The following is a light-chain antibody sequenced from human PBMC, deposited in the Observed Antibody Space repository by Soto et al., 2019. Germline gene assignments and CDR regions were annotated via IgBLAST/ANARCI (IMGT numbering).Light chain of an antibody. Sequence: QSVLTQPPSVSAAPGQKVTISCSGNTSNIGDNYVSWYQHLPGRAPKLLIYVNNKRHAGIPDRFSGSKSGSSATLGITGLQTGDEAEYYCGTWDSSLSVVAFGGGTKVTVL. V-gene: IGLV1-51*01. CDR1: TSNIGDNY. CDR2: VNN. CDR3: GTWDSSLSVVA. J-gene: IGLJ2*01.